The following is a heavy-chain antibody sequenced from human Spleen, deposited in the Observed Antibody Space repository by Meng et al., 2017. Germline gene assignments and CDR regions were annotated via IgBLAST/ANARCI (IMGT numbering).Heavy chain of an antibody. CDR2: IRSTAYAGTT. D-gene: IGHD1-26*01. Sequence: GESLKISCAASGFTFSSYAMSWVRQAPGKGLEWVGFIRSTAYAGTTEYAASVKGRFTISRDDSKSIAYLHMNSLKNEDTAVYYCTRGLAAEGALSSHYFDYWGQGTLVTVSS. J-gene: IGHJ4*02. CDR3: TRGLAAEGALSSHYFDY. CDR1: GFTFSSYA. V-gene: IGHV3-49*04.